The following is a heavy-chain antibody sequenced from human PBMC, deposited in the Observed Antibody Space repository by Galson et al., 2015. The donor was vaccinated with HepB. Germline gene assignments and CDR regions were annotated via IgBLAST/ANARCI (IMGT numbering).Heavy chain of an antibody. V-gene: IGHV1-2*02. CDR2: INPNSGGT. Sequence: SVKVSCKASGYTFTGYYMHWVRQAPGQGLEWMGWINPNSGGTNYARKFQGRVTMTRDTSISTAYMELSRLRSDDTAVYYCARVRREAASYFDYWGQGTLVTVSS. CDR1: GYTFTGYY. J-gene: IGHJ4*02. CDR3: ARVRREAASYFDY. D-gene: IGHD2-15*01.